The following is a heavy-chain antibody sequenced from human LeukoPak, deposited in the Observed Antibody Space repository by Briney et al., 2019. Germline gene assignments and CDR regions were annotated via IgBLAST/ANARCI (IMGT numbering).Heavy chain of an antibody. Sequence: GGSLRLSCAASGFSFSSYWMSWVRQTPENGLEFVGNIDRDGGVRNYMDPLKGRCTISRDNGKKSLYLEINSLGADDTAVYYCARDPGSSAFDLWGRGALVTVSS. J-gene: IGHJ4*02. CDR1: GFSFSSYW. CDR2: IDRDGGVR. D-gene: IGHD1-14*01. V-gene: IGHV3-7*01. CDR3: ARDPGSSAFDL.